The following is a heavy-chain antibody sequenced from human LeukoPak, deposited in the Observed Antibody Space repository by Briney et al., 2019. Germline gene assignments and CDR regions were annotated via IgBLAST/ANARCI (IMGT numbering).Heavy chain of an antibody. CDR2: INPNSGGT. Sequence: AASVKVSCKASGYTFTGYYMHWVRQAPGQGLEWMGWINPNSGGTNYAQKFQGRVTMTRDTSISTAYMELSRLRSDDTAVYYCARGGEPLTYDFFDYWGQGTLVTVSS. CDR3: ARGGEPLTYDFFDY. D-gene: IGHD3-3*01. CDR1: GYTFTGYY. V-gene: IGHV1-2*02. J-gene: IGHJ4*02.